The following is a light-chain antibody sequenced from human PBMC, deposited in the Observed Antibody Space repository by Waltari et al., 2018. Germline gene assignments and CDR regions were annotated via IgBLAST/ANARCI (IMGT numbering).Light chain of an antibody. V-gene: IGLV2-8*01. CDR3: CSYAGSQTYV. CDR2: EVT. CDR1: SSDVGRYDY. Sequence: QSALTQPPPASGSPGQSVTISCTGTSSDVGRYDYVSWYQQHPGKAPKVMIYEVTKRPSGVPDRFSASKSGNTASLTVSGLQAEDEADYYCCSYAGSQTYVFGTGTKVTVL. J-gene: IGLJ1*01.